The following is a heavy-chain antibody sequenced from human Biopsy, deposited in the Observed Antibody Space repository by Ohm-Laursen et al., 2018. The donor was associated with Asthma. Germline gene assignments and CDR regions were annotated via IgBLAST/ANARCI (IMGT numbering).Heavy chain of an antibody. CDR2: IYYNGRT. D-gene: IGHD5-24*01. V-gene: IGHV4-39*07. J-gene: IGHJ4*02. CDR3: ARGPPVDRED. CDR1: GGSISSSSYY. Sequence: TLSLTCTVSGGSISSSSYYWGWIRQPPGKGLEWIGSIYYNGRTYYNPSLKSRVTISVDTSKNQFSLKLSSVTAADTAVYYCARGPPVDREDWGQGTLVTVSS.